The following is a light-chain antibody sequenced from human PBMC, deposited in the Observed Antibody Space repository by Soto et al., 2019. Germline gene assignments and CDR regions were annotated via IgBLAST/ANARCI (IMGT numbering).Light chain of an antibody. CDR3: QQYGSSPH. CDR2: DAS. J-gene: IGKJ2*01. Sequence: EIVLTQSPGTLSLSPGERATLSCRASQSISSTYLTWYHQRPGQAPRLLIYDASRRATGIPDRFSGSGSGTDFSLTISRLEPEDFAVYYCQQYGSSPHFGQGTKLEIK. CDR1: QSISSTY. V-gene: IGKV3-20*01.